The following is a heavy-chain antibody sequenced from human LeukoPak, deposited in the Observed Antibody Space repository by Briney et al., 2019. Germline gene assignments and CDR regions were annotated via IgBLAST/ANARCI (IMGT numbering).Heavy chain of an antibody. J-gene: IGHJ3*02. V-gene: IGHV4-4*07. D-gene: IGHD4-23*01. CDR3: AREWDGNSVDAFDI. CDR1: GGSISSYN. Sequence: SETLSLTRTVSGGSISSYNWSWIRQPAGKGLEWMGLIYTSGTTNYNPSLKSRVTISIDKSENQFSLKLNSVTAADTAVYYCAREWDGNSVDAFDIWGQGTMVTVSS. CDR2: IYTSGTT.